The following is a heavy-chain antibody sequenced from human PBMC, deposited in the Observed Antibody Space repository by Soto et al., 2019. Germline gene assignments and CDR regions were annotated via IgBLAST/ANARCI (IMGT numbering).Heavy chain of an antibody. CDR3: ARGSVVGATTPTAPNYYYYYYGMDV. J-gene: IGHJ6*02. CDR2: IITIFGTA. D-gene: IGHD1-26*01. CDR1: GCTFSSYA. V-gene: IGHV1-69*13. Sequence: SVKVSCTASGCTFSSYAISWVRQAPGQGLAWMGGIITIFGTANYAQKFQGRVTITADESTSTAYMELSSLRSEGTAVYYCARGSVVGATTPTAPNYYYYYYGMDVWGQGTTVTVSS.